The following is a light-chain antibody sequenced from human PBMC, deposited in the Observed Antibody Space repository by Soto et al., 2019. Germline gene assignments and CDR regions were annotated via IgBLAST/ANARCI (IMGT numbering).Light chain of an antibody. CDR1: QSVSSSY. CDR2: GAS. V-gene: IGKV3-20*01. J-gene: IGKJ2*01. Sequence: EIVLTQSPGTLSLSPGERATLSCRASQSVSSSYLAWYQQKPGQAPRLLIYGASSRATGIPDRFSGSGSGPDFTLTISRLETQDFAVYYCQQYGSSPLTFGQGTKLELK. CDR3: QQYGSSPLT.